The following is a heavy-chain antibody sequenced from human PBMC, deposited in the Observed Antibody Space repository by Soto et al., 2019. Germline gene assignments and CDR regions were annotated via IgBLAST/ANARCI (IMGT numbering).Heavy chain of an antibody. CDR3: ARAVIGYCSSTSCPGDY. Sequence: GESLKISCKGSGYTFSSYWIGWVRQMPGKGLEWIGIIFPTDSTTTYSPSFQGQVTISADKSISTAYLQWSSLKASDTAMYYCARAVIGYCSSTSCPGDYWGQGTLVTV. D-gene: IGHD2-2*01. CDR2: IFPTDSTT. CDR1: GYTFSSYW. J-gene: IGHJ4*02. V-gene: IGHV5-51*01.